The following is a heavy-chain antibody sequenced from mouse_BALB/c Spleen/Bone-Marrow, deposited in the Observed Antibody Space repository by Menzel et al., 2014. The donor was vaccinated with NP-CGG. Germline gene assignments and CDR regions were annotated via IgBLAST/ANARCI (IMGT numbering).Heavy chain of an antibody. V-gene: IGHV3-2*02. CDR1: GYSITSDYA. J-gene: IGHJ2*01. CDR2: ISYSGST. D-gene: IGHD1-1*01. Sequence: EVQLVESGPGLVKPSQSLSLTCTVTGYSITSDYAWNWIRQFPGNKLEWMGYISYSGSTSYNPSLKSRISITRDTSKNRFFLQLNSVTTEDTATYYCAREGDYYGSSFDYWGQGTTLTVSS. CDR3: AREGDYYGSSFDY.